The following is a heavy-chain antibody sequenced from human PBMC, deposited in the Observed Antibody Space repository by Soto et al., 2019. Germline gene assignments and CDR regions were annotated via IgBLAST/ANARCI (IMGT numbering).Heavy chain of an antibody. V-gene: IGHV3-21*01. CDR1: GFTFSSYS. D-gene: IGHD3-9*01. J-gene: IGHJ3*02. Sequence: PGGSLRLSCAASGFTFSSYSMNWVRQAPGKGLEWVSSISSSSSYIYYADSVKGRFTISRDNAKNSLYLQMNSLRAEDTAVYYCTTALLRYFDWLLSVDAFDIWGQGTMVTVSS. CDR3: TTALLRYFDWLLSVDAFDI. CDR2: ISSSSSYI.